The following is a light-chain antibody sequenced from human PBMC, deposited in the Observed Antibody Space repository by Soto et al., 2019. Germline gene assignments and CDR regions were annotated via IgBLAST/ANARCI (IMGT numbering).Light chain of an antibody. CDR3: AAWDDTLNAVV. V-gene: IGLV1-44*01. J-gene: IGLJ2*01. CDR1: ASNIGNNP. Sequence: QSVLTQSPSVSGTPGQRVTISCSGRASNIGNNPVNWYQQLPGTAPKLLIYFSSQRPSGVPDRFSGSKSATSASLVISRLQSEDEADYYCAAWDDTLNAVVFGGGTKLTVL. CDR2: FSS.